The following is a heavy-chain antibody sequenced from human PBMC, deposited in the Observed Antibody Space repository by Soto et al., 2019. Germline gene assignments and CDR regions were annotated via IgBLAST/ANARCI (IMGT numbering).Heavy chain of an antibody. V-gene: IGHV3-33*01. J-gene: IGHJ4*02. CDR2: IWYDGSIK. CDR1: GFTFSNFA. Sequence: QVQLVESGGGVVQPGTSLRLSCVASGFTFSNFAMHWVRQAPGKGLEWVAVIWYDGSIKYYADPVKGRLTISRDNSKNTLYLQMNSLRVEDMAVYYRARHSTNGYSDYWGQGTLVTVSS. D-gene: IGHD1-1*01. CDR3: ARHSTNGYSDY.